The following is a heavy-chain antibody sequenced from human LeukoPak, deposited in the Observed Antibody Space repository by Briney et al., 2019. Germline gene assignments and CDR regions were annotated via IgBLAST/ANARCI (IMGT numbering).Heavy chain of an antibody. CDR2: INSDGSST. J-gene: IGHJ4*02. V-gene: IGHV3-74*01. CDR1: GFTFSSYW. D-gene: IGHD2-8*01. CDR3: ARGLSVYASSLGY. Sequence: GGSLRLSCAASGFTFSSYWMHWVRQAQGKGLVWVSRINSDGSSTSYADSVRGRFSISRDNAKNTLYLQMNSLRAEDTSLYSCARGLSVYASSLGYWGQGTLVTVSA.